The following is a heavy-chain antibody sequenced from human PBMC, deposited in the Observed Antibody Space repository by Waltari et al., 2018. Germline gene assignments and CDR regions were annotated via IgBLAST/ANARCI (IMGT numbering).Heavy chain of an antibody. CDR3: TGGYYESSGFSFSYTYNMDV. CDR1: GGTFSSYG. J-gene: IGHJ6*02. CDR2: SSATYGKT. Sequence: QVQVVQSGAEVKKPGSSVRVPCKASGGTFSSYGLSWVRQAPGQGLEWMGGSSATYGKTNYPQEFQGRVTITADKSTSTAYMELSSLRSADTAVYYCTGGYYESSGFSFSYTYNMDVWGQGTTVTVSS. D-gene: IGHD3-22*01. V-gene: IGHV1-69*06.